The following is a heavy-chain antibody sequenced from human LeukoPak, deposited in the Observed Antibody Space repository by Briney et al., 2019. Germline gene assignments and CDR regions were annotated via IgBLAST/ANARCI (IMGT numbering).Heavy chain of an antibody. D-gene: IGHD5-24*01. CDR2: ISPGNSQT. CDR1: GYRFTSYW. CDR3: ATTYDGYARSDY. V-gene: IGHV5-51*01. J-gene: IGHJ4*02. Sequence: GESLRISCQGSGYRFTSYWIAWVRQMPGKDLEWMGIISPGNSQTRYSPSFQGQVTISADESISTAYLQWTSLKASDSAMYYCATTYDGYARSDYWGQGTLVTVSS.